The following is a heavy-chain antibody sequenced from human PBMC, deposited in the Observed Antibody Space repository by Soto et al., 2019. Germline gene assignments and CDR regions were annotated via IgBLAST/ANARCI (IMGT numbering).Heavy chain of an antibody. Sequence: GGVLRLSCAASGFTFSIYGMNWVRQAAGKGLEWVAYITSSSTTIYYADSVKGRFTISRDNAQNSLYLQMNSLRAEDTAVYYCARDRPWFGEEIYGMDVWGQGTTVTVSS. CDR1: GFTFSIYG. J-gene: IGHJ6*02. V-gene: IGHV3-48*01. CDR2: ITSSSTTI. D-gene: IGHD3-10*01. CDR3: ARDRPWFGEEIYGMDV.